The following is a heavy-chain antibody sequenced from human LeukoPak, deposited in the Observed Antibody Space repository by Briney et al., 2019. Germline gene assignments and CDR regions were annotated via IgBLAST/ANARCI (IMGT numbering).Heavy chain of an antibody. CDR2: ISGSGGST. CDR1: GFTFSSYA. Sequence: GGSLRLSCAASGFTFSSYAMRWVRQAPGKGLEWVSGISGSGGSTYYADSVKGRFSISRDNSKNTLHLQMNSLRAEDTAVYYCAKATSASGYDYVFDYWGQGTLVIVSS. V-gene: IGHV3-23*01. J-gene: IGHJ4*02. D-gene: IGHD5-12*01. CDR3: AKATSASGYDYVFDY.